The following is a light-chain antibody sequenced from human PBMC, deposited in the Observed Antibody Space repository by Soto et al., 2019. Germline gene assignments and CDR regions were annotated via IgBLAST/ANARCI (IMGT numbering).Light chain of an antibody. Sequence: QSALTQPASVSGSPGQSITISCTGTSSDVGTNNYVSWYQQHPGKAPKLMIHEVSNRPSGVSNRFSGSKSGNTASLIISGLQAEDEADYYCSSYTTSSTLVFGTGTKLTVL. CDR1: SSDVGTNNY. CDR3: SSYTTSSTLV. J-gene: IGLJ1*01. CDR2: EVS. V-gene: IGLV2-14*01.